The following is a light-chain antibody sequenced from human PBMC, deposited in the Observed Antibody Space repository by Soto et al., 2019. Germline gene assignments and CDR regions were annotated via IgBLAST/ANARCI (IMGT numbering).Light chain of an antibody. V-gene: IGKV3-20*01. Sequence: EIVLTHSPVALSLSPVERATLSCRASQSVSSSYLAWYQQQPGQAPRLLIYGASSRATGIPDRFSGSGSGTDFTLTISRLEPEDFAVYYCQQYGSSSWTFGQGTKVDIK. CDR1: QSVSSSY. CDR3: QQYGSSSWT. CDR2: GAS. J-gene: IGKJ1*01.